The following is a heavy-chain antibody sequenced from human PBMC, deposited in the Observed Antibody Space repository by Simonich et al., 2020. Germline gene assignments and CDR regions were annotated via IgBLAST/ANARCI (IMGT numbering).Heavy chain of an antibody. CDR3: AHRRGFFDY. CDR1: GFSLSTSGVG. CDR2: IYWNDAK. J-gene: IGHJ4*02. Sequence: QITLKESGPTLVKPTQTLTLTCTFSGFSLSTSGVGVGWIRQPPGKALDWLALIYWNDAKRYSPALKSRLTITKDTSKNQVVLTMTNMDPVDTATYYCAHRRGFFDYWGQGTLVTVSS. V-gene: IGHV2-5*01.